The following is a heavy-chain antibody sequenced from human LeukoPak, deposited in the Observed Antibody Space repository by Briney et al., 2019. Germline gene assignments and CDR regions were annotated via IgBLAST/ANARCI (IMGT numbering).Heavy chain of an antibody. V-gene: IGHV4-34*01. Sequence: SETLSLTCAVYGGSFSGYYWSWIRQPPGKGLEWIGEINHSGSTNYNPSLKSRVTISVDTSKNQFSLKLSSVTAADTAVYYCARDSLRIAAAGREDWFDPWGQGTLVTVSS. CDR3: ARDSLRIAAAGREDWFDP. CDR1: GGSFSGYY. J-gene: IGHJ5*02. D-gene: IGHD6-13*01. CDR2: INHSGST.